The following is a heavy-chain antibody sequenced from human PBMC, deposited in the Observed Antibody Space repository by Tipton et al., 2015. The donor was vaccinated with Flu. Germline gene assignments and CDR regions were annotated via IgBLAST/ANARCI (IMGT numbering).Heavy chain of an antibody. J-gene: IGHJ5*02. Sequence: TLSLTCTVSGGSISSYYWSWIRQSPGMGLEWIGYIYYSGSTNYNPSLKSRVTISFDTSKNQFSLKLSSVTAADTAVYYCAREFSGWFDPWGQGTLVTVSS. CDR1: GGSISSYY. V-gene: IGHV4-59*01. CDR2: IYYSGST. CDR3: AREFSGWFDP. D-gene: IGHD2/OR15-2a*01.